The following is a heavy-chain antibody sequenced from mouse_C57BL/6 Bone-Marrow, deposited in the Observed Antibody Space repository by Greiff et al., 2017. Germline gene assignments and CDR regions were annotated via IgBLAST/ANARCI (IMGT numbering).Heavy chain of an antibody. Sequence: EVQGVESGGDLVKPGGSLKLSCAASGFTFSSYGMSWVRPTPDKRLEWVATISSGGSYTYYPDSVTGRFTISRDNAKNTLYLQMSSLKAEDTAMYYCARRGYYGRIFYWDFDVWGTGTTVTVSS. CDR2: ISSGGSYT. V-gene: IGHV5-6*01. D-gene: IGHD1-1*01. J-gene: IGHJ1*03. CDR3: ARRGYYGRIFYWDFDV. CDR1: GFTFSSYG.